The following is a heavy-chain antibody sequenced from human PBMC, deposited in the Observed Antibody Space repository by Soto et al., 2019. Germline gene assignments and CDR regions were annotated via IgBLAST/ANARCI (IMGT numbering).Heavy chain of an antibody. D-gene: IGHD2-2*01. J-gene: IGHJ4*02. CDR2: ISYDGSNK. Sequence: GGSLRLSCAASGFTFSSYAMHWVRQAPGKGLEWVAVISYDGSNKYYADSVKGRFTISRDNSKNTLYLQMNSLRAEDTAVYYCARNWYCISTSCYSIDYWGQGTLVTVSS. CDR1: GFTFSSYA. CDR3: ARNWYCISTSCYSIDY. V-gene: IGHV3-30-3*01.